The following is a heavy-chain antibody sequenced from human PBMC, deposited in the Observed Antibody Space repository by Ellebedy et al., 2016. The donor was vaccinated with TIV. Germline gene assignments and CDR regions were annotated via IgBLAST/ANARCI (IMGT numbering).Heavy chain of an antibody. J-gene: IGHJ3*02. D-gene: IGHD2-15*01. V-gene: IGHV3-33*01. CDR2: MWSDGHNN. CDR1: GFTFSSYD. Sequence: PGGSLRLSCAASGFTFSSYDMHWVRQAPGKGLEWVAIMWSDGHNNYYADSVRGRFTISRDNSKNTLSLQMNSLGAEDTAVYYCARDRGYCSGGICYSAAFDIWGQGTIVTVSS. CDR3: ARDRGYCSGGICYSAAFDI.